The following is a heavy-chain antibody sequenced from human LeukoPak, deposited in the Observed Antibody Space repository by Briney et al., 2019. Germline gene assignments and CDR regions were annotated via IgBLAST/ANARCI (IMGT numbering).Heavy chain of an antibody. CDR2: INQGGSVQ. J-gene: IGHJ4*02. CDR1: GFTFRSYW. V-gene: IGHV3-7*01. Sequence: GGSLRLSCAASGFTFRSYWMSWVRQAPGKGLEWVANINQGGSVQYYMDSVKGRFTISRDDAKNSLYVQMNSLRDEDTAVCCARVEYSGWNLEYWGQGTLVTVSS. D-gene: IGHD5-12*01. CDR3: ARVEYSGWNLEY.